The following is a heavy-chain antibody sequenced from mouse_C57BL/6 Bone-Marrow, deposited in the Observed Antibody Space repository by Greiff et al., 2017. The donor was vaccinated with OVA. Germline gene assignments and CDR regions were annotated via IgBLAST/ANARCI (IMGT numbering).Heavy chain of an antibody. V-gene: IGHV1-22*01. CDR2: LHPTTCGT. J-gene: IGHJ4*01. D-gene: IGHD4-1*01. Sequence: EVQLQQSGPELVKPGASVKMSCKASGYTFTDYNMHWVKQSHGKSLEWIGYLHPTTCGTSYNQKFKGKATLTVNKSSSTAYMELRSLTSEDSAVYYCARDWDARDYHAMDYWGQGTSVTVSS. CDR1: GYTFTDYN. CDR3: ARDWDARDYHAMDY.